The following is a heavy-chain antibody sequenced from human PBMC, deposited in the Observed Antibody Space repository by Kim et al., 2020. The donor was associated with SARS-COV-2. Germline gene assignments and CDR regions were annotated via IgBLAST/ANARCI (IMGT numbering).Heavy chain of an antibody. J-gene: IGHJ5*02. D-gene: IGHD3-3*01. CDR3: ARDRNDFWSGYMPTGST. Sequence: VKGRFTITRDNAKNSLYLQMNSLRAEDTAVYYCARDRNDFWSGYMPTGSTWGQGTLVTVSS. V-gene: IGHV3-11*06.